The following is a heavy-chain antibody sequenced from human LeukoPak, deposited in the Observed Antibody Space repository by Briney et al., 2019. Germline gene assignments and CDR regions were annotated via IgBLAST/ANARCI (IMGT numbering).Heavy chain of an antibody. J-gene: IGHJ6*02. D-gene: IGHD2-15*01. CDR2: IKQDGSEK. CDR3: ASAYCSGGSRYSPDKHYGMDV. V-gene: IGHV3-7*01. Sequence: GGSLRLSCAASGFTFSSYWMSWVRQAPGKGLEWVANIKQDGSEKYYVDSVKGRFTISRDNAKNSLYLQMNSLRAEDTAVYYCASAYCSGGSRYSPDKHYGMDVWGQGTTVTVSS. CDR1: GFTFSSYW.